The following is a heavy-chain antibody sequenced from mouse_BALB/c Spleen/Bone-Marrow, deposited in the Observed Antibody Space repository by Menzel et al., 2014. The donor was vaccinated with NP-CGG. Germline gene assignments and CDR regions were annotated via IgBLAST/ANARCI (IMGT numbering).Heavy chain of an antibody. CDR3: ANYRYGWYFDV. CDR2: IDPAIFT. V-gene: IGHV14-3*02. Sequence: DVHLVESGAELVKPGASVKLSCTASGLNIKDTYLHWVKQRPEQGLDWIGRIDPAIFTKYDPKFQGKATITADTSSNTAYLHLSSLTSEDTAVYYCANYRYGWYFDVWGAGTTVTVSS. D-gene: IGHD2-14*01. CDR1: GLNIKDTY. J-gene: IGHJ1*01.